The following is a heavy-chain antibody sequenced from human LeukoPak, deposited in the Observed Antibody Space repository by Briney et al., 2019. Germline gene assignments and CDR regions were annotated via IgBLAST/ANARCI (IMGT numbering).Heavy chain of an antibody. D-gene: IGHD6-13*01. J-gene: IGHJ5*02. Sequence: SETLSLTCTVSGGSISSGDYSWSWIRQPPGKGLEWIGYIYYSGSTDYNPSLKSRVTISVDTSKNQFSLKLSSVTAADTAVYYCARENFVRQQQLCWFDPWGQGTLVTVSS. V-gene: IGHV4-30-4*01. CDR2: IYYSGST. CDR1: GGSISSGDYS. CDR3: ARENFVRQQQLCWFDP.